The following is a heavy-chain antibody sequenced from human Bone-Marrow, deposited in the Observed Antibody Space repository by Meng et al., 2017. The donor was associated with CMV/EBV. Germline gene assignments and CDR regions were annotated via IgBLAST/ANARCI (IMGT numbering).Heavy chain of an antibody. CDR2: VNSNNGAT. D-gene: IGHD6-19*01. J-gene: IGHJ4*02. Sequence: VLLVQAGAGMKKPGGSVKVSCTAAGFTFSDYYKHRWRQAPGQGLEWMVWVNSNNGATNYARKFQGRVSMTRDTSISTAHMELSRLMSDDTAVYYCVRSSGWSLFDYWGQGTLVTVSS. CDR3: VRSSGWSLFDY. V-gene: IGHV1-2*02. CDR1: GFTFSDYY.